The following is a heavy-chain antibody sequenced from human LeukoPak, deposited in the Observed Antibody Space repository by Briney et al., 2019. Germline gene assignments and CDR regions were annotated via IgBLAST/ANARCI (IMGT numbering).Heavy chain of an antibody. CDR3: ARDGYDSSGYLLNFDY. CDR1: GFTFSSYN. V-gene: IGHV3-21*01. D-gene: IGHD3-22*01. J-gene: IGHJ4*02. Sequence: GGSLRLSCAASGFTFSSYNMNWVRQAPGKGLEWVSSISSSSNYMYYADSVKGRFTISRDNAKNSLYLQMNSLRAEDTAVYYCARDGYDSSGYLLNFDYWGQGTLVTVSS. CDR2: ISSSSNYM.